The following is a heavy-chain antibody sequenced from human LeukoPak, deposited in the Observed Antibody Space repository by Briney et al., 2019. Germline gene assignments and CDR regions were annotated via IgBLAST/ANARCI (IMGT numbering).Heavy chain of an antibody. Sequence: GGSLRLSCVASGFDISYNYVGWVRQAPGKGLEWVSVIHTGGTTHYADSVKGRFTISRDNSKNTLYLQMNSLRAEDTALYFCARVLGGATLGELSTWGQGTLVTVSS. V-gene: IGHV3-53*05. CDR2: IHTGGTT. D-gene: IGHD3-16*02. J-gene: IGHJ5*02. CDR3: ARVLGGATLGELST. CDR1: GFDISYNY.